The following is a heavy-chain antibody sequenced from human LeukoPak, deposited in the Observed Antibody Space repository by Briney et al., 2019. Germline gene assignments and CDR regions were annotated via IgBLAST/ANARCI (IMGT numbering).Heavy chain of an antibody. V-gene: IGHV1-69*13. CDR2: IIPIFGTA. D-gene: IGHD6-13*01. Sequence: SVKVSCKASGGTFSRYAISWVRQAPGQGLEWMGGIIPIFGTANHAQKFQGRVTITADESTSTAYMELSSLRSEDTAVYYCARVYSSSWWGYFDYWGQGTLVTGSS. CDR3: ARVYSSSWWGYFDY. J-gene: IGHJ4*02. CDR1: GGTFSRYA.